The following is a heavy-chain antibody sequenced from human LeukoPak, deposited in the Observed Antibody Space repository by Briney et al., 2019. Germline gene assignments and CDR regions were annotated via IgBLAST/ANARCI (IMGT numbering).Heavy chain of an antibody. CDR1: GYTFTGYY. Sequence: ASVKVSCKASGYTFTGYYMHWVRQAPGQGLEWMGRINPNSGGTNYAQKFQGRVTITADESTSTAYMELSSLRSEDTAVYYCARELVVDDSSGYYGGAIDYWGQGTLVTVSS. CDR2: INPNSGGT. V-gene: IGHV1-2*06. D-gene: IGHD3-22*01. CDR3: ARELVVDDSSGYYGGAIDY. J-gene: IGHJ4*02.